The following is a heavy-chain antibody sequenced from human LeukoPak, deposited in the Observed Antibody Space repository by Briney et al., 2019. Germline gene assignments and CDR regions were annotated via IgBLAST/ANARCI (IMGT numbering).Heavy chain of an antibody. D-gene: IGHD3-3*01. J-gene: IGHJ6*02. CDR2: INPSGGST. CDR1: GYTFTSYY. Sequence: ASVKVSCKASGYTFTSYYMRWVRQAPGQGLEWMGIINPSGGSTSYAQKFQGRVTMTRDTSTSTVYMELSSLRSEDTAVYYCARAAQNDFWSGYGMDVWGQGTTVTVSS. CDR3: ARAAQNDFWSGYGMDV. V-gene: IGHV1-46*01.